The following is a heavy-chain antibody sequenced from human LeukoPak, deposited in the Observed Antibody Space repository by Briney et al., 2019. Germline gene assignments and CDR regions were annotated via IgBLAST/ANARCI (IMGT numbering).Heavy chain of an antibody. V-gene: IGHV3-30-3*01. CDR2: TSYDGSNK. J-gene: IGHJ5*02. CDR3: ARDQGLTITIFGDNWFDP. D-gene: IGHD3-3*01. CDR1: GFSFSSDA. Sequence: PGGSLRLSCAASGFSFSSDAMHWVRQAPGKGLEWVAVTSYDGSNKYYADSVKGRFTISRDNSKNTLYLQMNSLRAEDTAVYYCARDQGLTITIFGDNWFDPWGQGTLVTVSS.